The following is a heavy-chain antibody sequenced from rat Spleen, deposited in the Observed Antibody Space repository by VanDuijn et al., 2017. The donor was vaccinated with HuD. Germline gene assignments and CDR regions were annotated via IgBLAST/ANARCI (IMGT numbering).Heavy chain of an antibody. D-gene: IGHD1-7*01. Sequence: EVQLVESGGGLVQPGRSMRLSCAASGFNFSSYYMAWVRQAPTNGLEWVASIDTGGSNTYYRQSVKGRFTISRDNAKSTLYLQMDSLRSEDTATYYCTTDQHGSFDYWGQGVMVTVSS. CDR2: IDTGGSNT. J-gene: IGHJ2*01. CDR1: GFNFSSYY. V-gene: IGHV5-25*01. CDR3: TTDQHGSFDY.